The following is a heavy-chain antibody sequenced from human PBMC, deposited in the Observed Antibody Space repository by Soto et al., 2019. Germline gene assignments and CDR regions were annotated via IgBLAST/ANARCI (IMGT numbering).Heavy chain of an antibody. CDR3: ASPYCSSTSCYAAYSSSWYEIGY. CDR1: GGTFSSYT. CDR2: IIPILGIA. Sequence: QVQLVQSGAEVKKPGSSVKVSCKASGGTFSSYTISWVRQAPGQGLEWMGRIIPILGIANYAQKFQGRVTITADKSTSTXCMXLXTLRSEDTAVYYCASPYCSSTSCYAAYSSSWYEIGYWGQGTLVTVSS. J-gene: IGHJ4*02. V-gene: IGHV1-69*02. D-gene: IGHD2-2*01.